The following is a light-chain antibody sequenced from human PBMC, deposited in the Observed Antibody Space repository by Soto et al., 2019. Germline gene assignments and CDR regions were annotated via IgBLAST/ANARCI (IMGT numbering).Light chain of an antibody. CDR1: QDIKNY. CDR3: QQYDFRPMYT. J-gene: IGKJ2*01. CDR2: DAS. Sequence: DIQMTQSPSSLSASVGDRVTITCQASQDIKNYLHWYQQKPGKAPKPLIYDASNLTTGVPSRFGGSGSGTHFTFTIFSLQPEDIATYFCQQYDFRPMYTFGQGTKVEIK. V-gene: IGKV1-33*01.